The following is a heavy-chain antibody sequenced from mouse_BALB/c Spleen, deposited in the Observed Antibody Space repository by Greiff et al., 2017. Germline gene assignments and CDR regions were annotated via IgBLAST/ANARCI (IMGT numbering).Heavy chain of an antibody. Sequence: EVQLVESGGDLVKPGGSLKLSCAASGFTFSSYGMSWVRQTPDKRLEWVATISSGGSYTYYPDSVKGRFTISSDNAKNTLYLQMSSLKSEDTAMYYCARRPYFDVWGAGTTVTVSS. CDR1: GFTFSSYG. J-gene: IGHJ1*01. V-gene: IGHV5-6*01. CDR2: ISSGGSYT. CDR3: ARRPYFDV.